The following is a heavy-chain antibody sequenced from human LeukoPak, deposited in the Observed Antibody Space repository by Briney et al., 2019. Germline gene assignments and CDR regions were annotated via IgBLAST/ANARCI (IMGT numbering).Heavy chain of an antibody. CDR3: TRHRTDWYYYDSSGYPYNWFDP. Sequence: GGSLRLSCAASGFTFSGSAMHWVRQASGKGLEWVGRIRSKANSYATAYAASVKGRFTISRDDSKNTAYLQMNSLKTEDTAVYYCTRHRTDWYYYDSSGYPYNWFDPWGQGTLVTVSS. CDR2: IRSKANSYAT. V-gene: IGHV3-73*01. D-gene: IGHD3-22*01. CDR1: GFTFSGSA. J-gene: IGHJ5*02.